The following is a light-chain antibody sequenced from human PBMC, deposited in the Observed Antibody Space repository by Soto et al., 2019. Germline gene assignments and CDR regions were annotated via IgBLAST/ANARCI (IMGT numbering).Light chain of an antibody. CDR1: QDISNY. V-gene: IGKV1-33*01. CDR3: KQSDNLLPNT. J-gene: IGKJ2*01. CDR2: DAS. Sequence: DIQMTQSPSSLSASVGDRVTITCQASQDISNYLNWYQQKPGKSPKLLIYDASNLETGVPSRFSGSGSGTDFPLSIRSLQPEDIATYYCKQSDNLLPNTFGQGTKPAIK.